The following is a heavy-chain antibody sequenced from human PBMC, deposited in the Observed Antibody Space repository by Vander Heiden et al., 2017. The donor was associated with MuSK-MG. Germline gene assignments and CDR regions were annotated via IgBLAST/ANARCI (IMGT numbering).Heavy chain of an antibody. CDR1: GGSISSDTYY. D-gene: IGHD2-21*01. CDR3: ARQRGGVQDKSADFNS. V-gene: IGHV4-39*01. J-gene: IGHJ4*02. CDR2: VQSSGNT. Sequence: QLQLQESGPGLVRPWETLSLTCTVFGGSISSDTYYWAWIRQSPGKGLEWIGSVQSSGNTVYSPSVKSRVTMSLDTSKNQFSLRLTSVTAADTALYFCARQRGGVQDKSADFNSWGQGTLVLVSS.